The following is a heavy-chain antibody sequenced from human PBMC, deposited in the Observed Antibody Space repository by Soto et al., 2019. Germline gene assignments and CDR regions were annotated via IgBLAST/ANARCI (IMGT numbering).Heavy chain of an antibody. CDR2: MNPNSGNT. CDR1: GYTFTSYN. D-gene: IGHD3-10*01. J-gene: IGHJ4*02. V-gene: IGHV1-8*01. Sequence: GASMKVSCKASGYTFTSYNINWVRQATGQRLEWVGWMNPNSGNTGYAQKFQGRVTMTRNTSISTAYMELSSLRSEDTAVYYCAFIPYGSGSYFDYWGQGTLVTVSS. CDR3: AFIPYGSGSYFDY.